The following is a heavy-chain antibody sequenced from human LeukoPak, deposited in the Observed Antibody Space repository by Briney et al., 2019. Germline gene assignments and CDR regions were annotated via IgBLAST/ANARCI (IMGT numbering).Heavy chain of an antibody. D-gene: IGHD2-15*01. CDR1: GFTFSDHY. Sequence: GGSLRLSCAASGFTFSDHYMDWVRQAPEKGLEWIARARNKAQSHTTEYAASVKGRFTISRDNAKNSLYLQMNSLRAEDTAVYYCARDPRSKYCSGGSCLYFDYWGQGTLVTVSS. CDR2: ARNKAQSHTT. V-gene: IGHV3-72*01. CDR3: ARDPRSKYCSGGSCLYFDY. J-gene: IGHJ4*02.